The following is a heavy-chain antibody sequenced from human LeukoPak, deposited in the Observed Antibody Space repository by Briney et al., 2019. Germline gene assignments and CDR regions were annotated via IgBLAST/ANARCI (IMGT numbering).Heavy chain of an antibody. CDR1: GGSISSGDYY. Sequence: PSQTLSLTCTVSGGSISSGDYYWSWIRQPPGKGLEWIGYIYYSGSTYYNPSLKSRVTISVDTSKNQFSLKLSSVTAADTAVYYCARQEYSSSWLFDYWGQGTLVTVSS. J-gene: IGHJ4*02. V-gene: IGHV4-30-4*08. CDR2: IYYSGST. D-gene: IGHD6-13*01. CDR3: ARQEYSSSWLFDY.